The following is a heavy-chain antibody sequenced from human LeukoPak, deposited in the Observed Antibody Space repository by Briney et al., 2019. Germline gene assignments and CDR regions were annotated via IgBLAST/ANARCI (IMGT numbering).Heavy chain of an antibody. J-gene: IGHJ4*02. V-gene: IGHV1-18*01. CDR2: ISGYDANT. Sequence: ASVKVSCKASGYTFATFGISWVRQAPGQGLEWIGWISGYDANTNYAQKFQGRVTMTTDTSTSTAYMELRSLRSDDTAVYYCARDSRPYYYDSSGYPPCWGQGTLVTVSS. CDR1: GYTFATFG. D-gene: IGHD3-22*01. CDR3: ARDSRPYYYDSSGYPPC.